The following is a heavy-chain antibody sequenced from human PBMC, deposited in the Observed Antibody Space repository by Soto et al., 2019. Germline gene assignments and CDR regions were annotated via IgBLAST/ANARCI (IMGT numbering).Heavy chain of an antibody. Sequence: QVQLVESGGGVVLPRRSLRLSCAASGFTFTSYAMHWVRQAPGKGLEWVAVISYDGGSKYYADSLKGRFTISRDISKNTLYLQMNSLRAEDTAVYFCARDYYDSGSYSIYYYYGMDVWGQGTTVTVSS. V-gene: IGHV3-30-3*01. J-gene: IGHJ6*02. D-gene: IGHD3-10*01. CDR3: ARDYYDSGSYSIYYYYGMDV. CDR2: ISYDGGSK. CDR1: GFTFTSYA.